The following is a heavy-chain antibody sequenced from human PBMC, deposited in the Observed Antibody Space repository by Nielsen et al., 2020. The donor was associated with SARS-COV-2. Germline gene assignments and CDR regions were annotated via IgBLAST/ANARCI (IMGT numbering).Heavy chain of an antibody. CDR3: ASNGDHDDAFDI. CDR2: MNPNSGNT. CDR1: GYTFTSYD. Sequence: SVKVSCKASGYTFTSYDINWVRQATGQGLEWMGWMNPNSGNTGYAQKFQGRVTMTRNTSISTAYMEPSSLRSEDTAVYYCASNGDHDDAFDIWGQGTMVTVSS. J-gene: IGHJ3*02. V-gene: IGHV1-8*01. D-gene: IGHD4-17*01.